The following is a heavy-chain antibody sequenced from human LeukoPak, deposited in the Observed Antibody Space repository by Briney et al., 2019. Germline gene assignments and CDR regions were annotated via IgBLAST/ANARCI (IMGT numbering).Heavy chain of an antibody. CDR3: ARERGRVIDY. D-gene: IGHD1-26*01. Sequence: GGSLRLSCEASGFTFHDYSMHWLRQPPGKDLQWVSLITWDGVYTFYADSVKGRFTMSRDNSRESRSLQMNGLTTDDTALYYCARERGRVIDYWGQGTLVTVSS. V-gene: IGHV3-43*01. CDR1: GFTFHDYS. J-gene: IGHJ4*02. CDR2: ITWDGVYT.